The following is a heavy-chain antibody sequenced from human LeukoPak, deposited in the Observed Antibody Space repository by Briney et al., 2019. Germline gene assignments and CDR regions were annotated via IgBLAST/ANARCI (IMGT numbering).Heavy chain of an antibody. CDR1: GYTFSSYH. CDR3: ARTRRYCSSTSCYIFDY. J-gene: IGHJ4*02. V-gene: IGHV1-46*01. CDR2: INPSSGST. Sequence: ASVKVSCKASGYTFSSYHLHWVRQAPGQGLEWMGVINPSSGSTTYAQKFQGRVTMTRDTSISTAYMELSRQRSDDTAVYYCARTRRYCSSTSCYIFDYWGQGTLVTVSS. D-gene: IGHD2-2*02.